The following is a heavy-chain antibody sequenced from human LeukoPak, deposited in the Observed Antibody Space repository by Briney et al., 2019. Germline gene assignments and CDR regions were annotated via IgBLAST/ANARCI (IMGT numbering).Heavy chain of an antibody. CDR2: IIPIFGTA. CDR1: GGTFSSYA. CDR3: VVGATPVDV. J-gene: IGHJ6*04. D-gene: IGHD1-26*01. Sequence: ASVKVSCKASGGTFSSYAISWVRQAPGQELEWMGGIIPIFGTANYAQKFQGRVTITADESTSTAYMELSSLRSEDTAVYYCVVGATPVDVWGKGTTVTVSS. V-gene: IGHV1-69*13.